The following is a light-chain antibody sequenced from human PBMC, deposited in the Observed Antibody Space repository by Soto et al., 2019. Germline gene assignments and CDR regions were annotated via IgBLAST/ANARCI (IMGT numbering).Light chain of an antibody. Sequence: EIVLPQSPGTLSLSPGESATLSCRASQSVSSNLAWYQQKPGQAPRLLIYGASIRATGIPARFSGSGSGTEFTLTISSLQSEDLAVYYCQQYNNWPPWTFGQGTKVDI. J-gene: IGKJ1*01. CDR1: QSVSSN. CDR3: QQYNNWPPWT. V-gene: IGKV3-15*01. CDR2: GAS.